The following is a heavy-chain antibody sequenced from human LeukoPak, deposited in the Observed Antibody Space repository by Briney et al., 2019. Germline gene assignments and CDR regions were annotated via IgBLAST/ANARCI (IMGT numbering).Heavy chain of an antibody. CDR1: GLTFTSYN. CDR3: ARDQTFRGSWFFDL. D-gene: IGHD3-3*02. V-gene: IGHV3-30-3*01. Sequence: GGSLRLSCAASGLTFTSYNLHWVRQAPGKGLEWVALMSYDGSNQYYADYVKGRFSIYRDTSKNTLYMQMNSLRAEDTAVYYCARDQTFRGSWFFDLWGRGTLVTVSS. CDR2: MSYDGSNQ. J-gene: IGHJ2*01.